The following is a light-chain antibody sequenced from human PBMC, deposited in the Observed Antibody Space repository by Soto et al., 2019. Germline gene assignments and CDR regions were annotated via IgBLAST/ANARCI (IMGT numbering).Light chain of an antibody. V-gene: IGLV2-14*01. CDR1: SCDIGSYNR. CDR3: SSYTHIYTRACV. CDR2: EVT. J-gene: IGLJ1*01. Sequence: QSVLTQPASVSGSPVQSITISCTGTSCDIGSYNRSSWYQQHPGKAPKLIIYEVTDRPSGVSNRFSGSKSGNTVSLTISVLQAEDEAEYYRSSYTHIYTRACVFGTGTKVTDL.